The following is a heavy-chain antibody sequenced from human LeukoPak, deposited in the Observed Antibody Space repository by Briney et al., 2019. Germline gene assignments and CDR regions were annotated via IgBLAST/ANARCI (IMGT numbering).Heavy chain of an antibody. D-gene: IGHD6-19*01. V-gene: IGHV4-4*02. CDR1: GASISSSNW. CDR3: ARSAAVTGQFDF. J-gene: IGHJ4*02. Sequence: SETLSLTCTVSGASISSSNWWTWVRQPPGEALKWIGEIYHAGSTKYNPSLRSRLTISVDKSKNSFSLSLTSVTAADTAFYFCARSAAVTGQFDFWGPGTLVTVSS. CDR2: IYHAGST.